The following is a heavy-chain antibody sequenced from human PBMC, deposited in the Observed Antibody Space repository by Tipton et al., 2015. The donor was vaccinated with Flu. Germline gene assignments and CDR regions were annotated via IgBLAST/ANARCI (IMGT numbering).Heavy chain of an antibody. CDR3: ARQIYTSGELDYDYYYMDV. D-gene: IGHD6-25*01. V-gene: IGHV1-69*01. J-gene: IGHJ6*03. CDR1: GGTFSSYA. Sequence: QSGAEVKKPGSSVKVSCKASGGTFSSYAINWVRQAPGQGLEWMGGISPMFGTANYAQKFQGRVTINADESTSTAYMKLSSLRSEDTAVYYCARQIYTSGELDYDYYYMDVWGKGTTVTVSS. CDR2: ISPMFGTA.